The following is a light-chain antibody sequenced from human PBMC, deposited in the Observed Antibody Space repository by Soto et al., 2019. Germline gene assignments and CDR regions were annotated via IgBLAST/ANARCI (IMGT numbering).Light chain of an antibody. CDR1: QSISSY. V-gene: IGKV1-39*01. CDR3: QQSYSTLPT. Sequence: DIQMTQSPSSLSASVGDRVTITCRASQSISSYLNWYQQKPGKAPKLLIYAASSLQSGVPSRFSGSGSGTDFTLTISSLQPEDFATYYCQQSYSTLPTFGQGTKVYIK. J-gene: IGKJ1*01. CDR2: AAS.